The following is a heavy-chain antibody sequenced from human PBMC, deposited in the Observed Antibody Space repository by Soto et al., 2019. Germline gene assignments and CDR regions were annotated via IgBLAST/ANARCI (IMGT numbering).Heavy chain of an antibody. CDR3: ARRYSSSWYYFDY. CDR1: GYSFTSYC. J-gene: IGHJ4*02. V-gene: IGHV5-51*01. D-gene: IGHD6-13*01. Sequence: PGESLKISCKGSGYSFTSYCIGWVRQMPGKGLEWMGIIYPGDSDTRYSPSFQGQVTISADKSISTAYLQWSSLKASDTAMYYCARRYSSSWYYFDYWGQGTLVTVSS. CDR2: IYPGDSDT.